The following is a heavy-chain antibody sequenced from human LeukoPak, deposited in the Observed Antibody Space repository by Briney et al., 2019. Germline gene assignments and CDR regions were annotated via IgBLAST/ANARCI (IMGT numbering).Heavy chain of an antibody. J-gene: IGHJ4*02. V-gene: IGHV1-69*13. CDR2: IIPIFGTA. D-gene: IGHD6-19*01. CDR3: ARGAAVAGTFDY. CDR1: GGTFSSYA. Sequence: GASVKVSCKASGGTFSSYAISWVRQAPGQGLEWMGGIIPIFGTANYAQKFQGRVTITADESTSTAYMELSSLRPEDTAVYYCARGAAVAGTFDYWGQGTLVTVSS.